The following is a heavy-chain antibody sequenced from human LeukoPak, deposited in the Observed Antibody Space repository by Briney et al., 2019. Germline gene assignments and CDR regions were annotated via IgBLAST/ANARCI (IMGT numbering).Heavy chain of an antibody. J-gene: IGHJ6*02. CDR1: GDSVSSNTAA. V-gene: IGHV6-1*01. D-gene: IGHD2-15*01. CDR3: ARDSDCSGGSCYSHYYGVDV. Sequence: PSQTLSLTCAVSGDSVSSNTAAWNWIRQSPSRGLEWLGRTFYRSKWYNEYAVSVKSRITINPDTSKNQFSLQVNSVTPEDTAVYYCARDSDCSGGSCYSHYYGVDVWGQGTTVTVSS. CDR2: TFYRSKWYN.